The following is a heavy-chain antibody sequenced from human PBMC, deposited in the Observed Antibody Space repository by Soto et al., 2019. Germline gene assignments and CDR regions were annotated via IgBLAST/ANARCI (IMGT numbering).Heavy chain of an antibody. D-gene: IGHD1-26*01. CDR2: IGPSGGST. CDR1: GYTFTASY. J-gene: IGHJ3*02. Sequence: QVQLVQSGAEVKKPGASVKVSCKASGYTFTASYMHWVRQAPGQGLEWMGIIGPSGGSTSNSQKFQGRVTMTRDTSTSTVYMELNSLRSEDTAVFYCARDSGHYYRSDAFDIWGQGTMVTVSS. CDR3: ARDSGHYYRSDAFDI. V-gene: IGHV1-46*01.